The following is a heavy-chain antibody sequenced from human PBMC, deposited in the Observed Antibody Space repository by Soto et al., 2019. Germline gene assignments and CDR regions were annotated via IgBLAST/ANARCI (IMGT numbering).Heavy chain of an antibody. V-gene: IGHV3-48*01. CDR2: ISSSSSTI. Sequence: EVQLVESGGDLVQPGGSLILSCAASGFTFSEYNMNWVRQAPGKGLEWVSYISSSSSTIYYAESVKGRFTISRDDAKNSLYLQMNSLRAEDTAVYHCAGAFDIWGQGTMVTVSS. J-gene: IGHJ3*02. CDR3: AGAFDI. CDR1: GFTFSEYN.